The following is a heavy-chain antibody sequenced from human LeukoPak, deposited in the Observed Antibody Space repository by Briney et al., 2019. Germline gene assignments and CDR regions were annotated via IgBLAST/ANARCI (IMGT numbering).Heavy chain of an antibody. J-gene: IGHJ4*02. Sequence: ASVKVSCKVSGYTLTELSIHWVRQATGQGLEWMGWMNPNSGNTGYAQKFQGRVTMTRNTSISTAYMELSSLRSEDTAVYYCARGRMHGYWGQGTLVTVSS. CDR2: MNPNSGNT. CDR1: GYTLTELS. CDR3: ARGRMHGY. V-gene: IGHV1-8*01.